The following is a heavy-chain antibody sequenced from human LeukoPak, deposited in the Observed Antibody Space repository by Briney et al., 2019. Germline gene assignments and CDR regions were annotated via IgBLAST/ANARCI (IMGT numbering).Heavy chain of an antibody. Sequence: PSETLTLTCTVSGGSISSYYWSWIRQPPGKGLEWIGYIYYSGSTNYNPSLRGRVTISVDTSKNQFSLKLRSVTAVDTAVYYCARAVNNYDSSGYYFDYWGQGTLVTVSS. CDR1: GGSISSYY. CDR2: IYYSGST. D-gene: IGHD3-22*01. V-gene: IGHV4-59*01. CDR3: ARAVNNYDSSGYYFDY. J-gene: IGHJ4*02.